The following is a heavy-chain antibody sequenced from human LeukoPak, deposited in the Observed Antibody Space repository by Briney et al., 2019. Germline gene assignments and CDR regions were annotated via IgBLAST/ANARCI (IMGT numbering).Heavy chain of an antibody. CDR2: MSGSGGRT. CDR1: GFTFSSYG. CDR3: AKEAIHCSSTSFYAS. D-gene: IGHD2-2*01. J-gene: IGHJ5*02. Sequence: PGGSLRLSCAASGFTFSSYGMSWGRQDPGKGLEWVSAMSGSGGRTYYADSVKGRLTISRDNTKNTLYLQMTGLRAQDTAVYYCAKEAIHCSSTSFYASWGQGPLLTVSS. V-gene: IGHV3-23*01.